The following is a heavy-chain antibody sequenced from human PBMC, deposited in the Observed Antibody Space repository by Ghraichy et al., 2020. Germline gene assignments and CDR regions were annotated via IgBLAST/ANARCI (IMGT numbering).Heavy chain of an antibody. V-gene: IGHV2-5*02. CDR2: IYWDDDK. Sequence: SGPTLVKPTQTLTLTCTFSGFSLSTSGVGVGWIRQPPGKALEWLALIYWDDDKRYSPSLKSRLTITKDTSKNQVVLTMTNMDPVDTATYYCAHNVRHYDFWSGYSAFNYYYYYGMDVWGQGTTVTVSS. D-gene: IGHD3-3*01. J-gene: IGHJ6*02. CDR3: AHNVRHYDFWSGYSAFNYYYYYGMDV. CDR1: GFSLSTSGVG.